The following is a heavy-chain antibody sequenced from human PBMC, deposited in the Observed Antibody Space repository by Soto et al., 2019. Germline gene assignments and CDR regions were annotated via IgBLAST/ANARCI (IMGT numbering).Heavy chain of an antibody. V-gene: IGHV1-18*01. CDR3: ARDFRIVGATSLNY. CDR2: ISAYNGNT. CDR1: GYTFTCYG. Sequence: ASVKVSCKASGYTFTCYGISWVRQAPGQGLEWMGWISAYNGNTNYAQKLQGRVTMTTDTSTSTAYMELRSLRSDDTAVYYCARDFRIVGATSLNYWGQGTLVTVSS. D-gene: IGHD1-26*01. J-gene: IGHJ4*02.